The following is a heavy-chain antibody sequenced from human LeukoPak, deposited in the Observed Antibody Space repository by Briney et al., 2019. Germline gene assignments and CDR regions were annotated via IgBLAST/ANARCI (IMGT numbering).Heavy chain of an antibody. CDR2: ISSGSSYL. V-gene: IGHV3-21*01. Sequence: GGSLRLSCAASGFTFSSYSMNWVRQAPGKGLEWVSFISSGSSYLYYTDSVKGRFTISRDNAKNSLYLQMNSLRAEDTAVYYCARGDYYDNSGYYLKAHDYWGQGTLVTVSS. CDR1: GFTFSSYS. J-gene: IGHJ4*02. CDR3: ARGDYYDNSGYYLKAHDY. D-gene: IGHD3-22*01.